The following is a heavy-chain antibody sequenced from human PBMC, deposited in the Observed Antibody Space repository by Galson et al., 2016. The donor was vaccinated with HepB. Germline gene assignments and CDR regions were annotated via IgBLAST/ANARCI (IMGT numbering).Heavy chain of an antibody. J-gene: IGHJ4*02. D-gene: IGHD6-19*01. CDR2: IRSKANSYAT. V-gene: IGHV3-73*01. CDR3: SDLRSIAVGMVGY. Sequence: SLRLSCAASGLTLSGSAVHWVRQASGKGLEWVGRIRSKANSYATAYTASVKGRFTISRDDSKNTAYLQMNSLKTEDTAVYYCSDLRSIAVGMVGYWGQGTLVTVSS. CDR1: GLTLSGSA.